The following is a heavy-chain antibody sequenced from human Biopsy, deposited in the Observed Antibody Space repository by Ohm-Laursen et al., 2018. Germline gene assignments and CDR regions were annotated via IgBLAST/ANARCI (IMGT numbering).Heavy chain of an antibody. J-gene: IGHJ4*02. Sequence: SLRLSCAAPGFTFSNAWMNWVRQAPGKGLEWVDRIKSKTDGGTTDYAAPVKDRFTISRDDSKNTLYLQMNSLKTEDTAVYYCTTDTSSWYNYFDYWGQGTLVTVSS. CDR1: GFTFSNAW. D-gene: IGHD6-13*01. V-gene: IGHV3-15*01. CDR3: TTDTSSWYNYFDY. CDR2: IKSKTDGGTT.